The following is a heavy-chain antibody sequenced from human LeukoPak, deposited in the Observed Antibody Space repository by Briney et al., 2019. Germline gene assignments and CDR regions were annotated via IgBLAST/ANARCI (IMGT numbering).Heavy chain of an antibody. J-gene: IGHJ3*02. CDR3: AKDRECSYGLGAFDI. V-gene: IGHV3-23*01. Sequence: VGSLRLSCAASGFTFSNYAMSWVRQAPGKGLEWVSAISGSGGSTYYADSVKGRFTISRDNSKNTLYLQMNSLRAEDTAVYYCAKDRECSYGLGAFDIWGQGTMVTVSS. D-gene: IGHD5-18*01. CDR1: GFTFSNYA. CDR2: ISGSGGST.